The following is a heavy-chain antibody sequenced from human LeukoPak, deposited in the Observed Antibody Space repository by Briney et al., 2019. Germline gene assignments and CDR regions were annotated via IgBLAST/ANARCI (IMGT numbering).Heavy chain of an antibody. CDR3: AKDRKTTRLSWYFDL. V-gene: IGHV3-30*18. CDR2: ISYDGSNK. Sequence: PGGSLRLSRAASGFTFSSYGMHWVRQAPGKGLEWVAVISYDGSNKYYADSVKGRFTISRDNSKNTLYLQMNSLRAEDTAVYYCAKDRKTTRLSWYFDLWGRGTLVTVSS. CDR1: GFTFSSYG. J-gene: IGHJ2*01. D-gene: IGHD1-7*01.